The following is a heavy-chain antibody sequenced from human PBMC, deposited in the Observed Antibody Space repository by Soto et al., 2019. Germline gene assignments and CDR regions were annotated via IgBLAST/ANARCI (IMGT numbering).Heavy chain of an antibody. CDR1: GGSISSGGYY. Sequence: QVQLQESGPGLVKPSQTLSLTCTVSGGSISSGGYYWSWIRQHPGKGLEWIGYIYYSGSTYYNPSLKSRVTISVDMSKNQFSLKLSSVTAADTAVYYCARGVAGGAYYYYGMDVWGQGTTVTVSS. V-gene: IGHV4-31*03. CDR3: ARGVAGGAYYYYGMDV. CDR2: IYYSGST. D-gene: IGHD3-10*01. J-gene: IGHJ6*02.